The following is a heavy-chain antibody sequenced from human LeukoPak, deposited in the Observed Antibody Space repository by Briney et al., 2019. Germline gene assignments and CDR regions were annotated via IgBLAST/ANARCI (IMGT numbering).Heavy chain of an antibody. CDR3: ARADGYSSSWPSFDY. CDR1: GFSFSSHS. D-gene: IGHD6-13*01. V-gene: IGHV3-23*01. J-gene: IGHJ4*02. Sequence: GGSLRLSCAASGFSFSSHSMSWVRQAPGKGLEWVSGIIGGAGSTYYADSVKGRFTISGDNSKNSLYLQMNSLRAEDTAVYYCARADGYSSSWPSFDYWGQGTLVTVSS. CDR2: IIGGAGST.